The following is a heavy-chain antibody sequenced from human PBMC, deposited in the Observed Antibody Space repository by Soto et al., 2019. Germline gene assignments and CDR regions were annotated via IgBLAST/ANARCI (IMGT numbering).Heavy chain of an antibody. V-gene: IGHV3-30*18. J-gene: IGHJ6*02. D-gene: IGHD3-3*01. CDR1: GFTFSSYG. CDR2: ISYDGSNK. CDR3: AKDGSTLGITTAYGMDV. Sequence: QVQLVESGGGVVQPGRSLRLSCAASGFTFSSYGMHWVRQAPGKGLEWVAVISYDGSNKYYADSVKGRFTISRDNSKNXXYLQMNSLRAEDTAVYYCAKDGSTLGITTAYGMDVWGQGTTVTVSS.